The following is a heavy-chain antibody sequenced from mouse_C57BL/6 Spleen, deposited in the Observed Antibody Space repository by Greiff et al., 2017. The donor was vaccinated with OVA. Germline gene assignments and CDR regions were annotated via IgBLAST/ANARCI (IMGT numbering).Heavy chain of an antibody. CDR2: ISNGGGST. D-gene: IGHD1-1*01. CDR3: ASYGSSRAWFAY. V-gene: IGHV5-12*01. J-gene: IGHJ3*01. CDR1: GFTFSDYY. Sequence: EVKLVESGGGLVQPGGSLKLSCAASGFTFSDYYMYWVRQTPEKRLEWVAYISNGGGSTYYPDTVKGRFTISRDNAKNTLYLQMSRLKSEDTAMYYCASYGSSRAWFAYWGQGTLVTVPA.